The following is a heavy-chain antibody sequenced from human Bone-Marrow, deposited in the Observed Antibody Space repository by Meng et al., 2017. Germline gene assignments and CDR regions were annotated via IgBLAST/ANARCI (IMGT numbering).Heavy chain of an antibody. D-gene: IGHD2-15*01. J-gene: IGHJ5*02. V-gene: IGHV4-31*01. CDR1: GGSINCAGYY. Sequence: GQLQEAGPGLVRPAHSLSLTCSVSGGSINCAGYYWSWIRRHPGKGLEWIGYIYYTENTYYNPSLKSPMTISLDKSKNQFSLKLNSVTVADTAVYYCARGRASCSSGGCSLGWFDPWGQGTLVTVSS. CDR3: ARGRASCSSGGCSLGWFDP. CDR2: IYYTENT.